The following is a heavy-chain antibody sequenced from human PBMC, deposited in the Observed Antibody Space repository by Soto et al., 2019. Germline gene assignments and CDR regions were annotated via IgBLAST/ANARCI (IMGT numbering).Heavy chain of an antibody. V-gene: IGHV1-2*04. CDR3: ARAFLPPHYDVWSRYWALYGMDG. J-gene: IGHJ6*02. CDR1: GYTFTGYY. CDR2: INPNSGGT. D-gene: IGHD3-3*01. Sequence: ASVKVSCKASGYTFTGYYMHWVRQAPGQGLEWMGWINPNSGGTNYAQKFQGWVTMTRDTSISTAYMELSRLRSDDTAVYYCARAFLPPHYDVWSRYWALYGMDGWGQGTTVTVSS.